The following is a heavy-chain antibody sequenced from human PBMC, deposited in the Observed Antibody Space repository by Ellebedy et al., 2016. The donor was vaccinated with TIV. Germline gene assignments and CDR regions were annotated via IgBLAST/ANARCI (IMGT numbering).Heavy chain of an antibody. CDR1: GGSISSYY. V-gene: IGHV4-59*01. D-gene: IGHD3-22*01. CDR2: IYYSGST. J-gene: IGHJ3*02. Sequence: MPSETLSLTCTVSGGSISSYYWSWIRQPPGKGLEWIGYIYYSGSTNSNTSLKSRVTISVDTSKNKFSLKLSSVPAVDTAMYYCARSKVDLTMVIFPFDAFDIWGQGTLVTVSS. CDR3: ARSKVDLTMVIFPFDAFDI.